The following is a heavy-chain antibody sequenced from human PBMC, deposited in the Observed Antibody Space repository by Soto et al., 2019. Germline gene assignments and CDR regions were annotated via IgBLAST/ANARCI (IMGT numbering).Heavy chain of an antibody. CDR3: ARAPSYGISTSCYGYYYGMDV. CDR1: GGSVSSGSYY. D-gene: IGHD2-2*01. V-gene: IGHV4-61*01. J-gene: IGHJ6*02. CDR2: IYYSGST. Sequence: QVQLQESGPGLVKPSETLSLTCTVSGGSVSSGSYYWSWIRQPPGKGLEWIGYIYYSGSTNYNPSLKSRVTISVDTSKNQFSLKLSSVTAADTAVYYCARAPSYGISTSCYGYYYGMDVWGQGTTVTVSS.